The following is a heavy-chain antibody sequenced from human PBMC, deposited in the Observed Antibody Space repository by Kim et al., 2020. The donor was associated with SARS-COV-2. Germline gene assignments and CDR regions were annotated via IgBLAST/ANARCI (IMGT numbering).Heavy chain of an antibody. Sequence: SETLSLTCTVSGGSISSYYWSWIRQPPGKGLEWIGYIYYSGSTNYNPSLKSRVTISVDTSNNQFSLKLSSVTAADTAVYYCARATYGSGSYSPAYYFDYWGQGTLVTVSS. V-gene: IGHV4-59*01. D-gene: IGHD3-10*01. CDR2: IYYSGST. CDR1: GGSISSYY. J-gene: IGHJ4*02. CDR3: ARATYGSGSYSPAYYFDY.